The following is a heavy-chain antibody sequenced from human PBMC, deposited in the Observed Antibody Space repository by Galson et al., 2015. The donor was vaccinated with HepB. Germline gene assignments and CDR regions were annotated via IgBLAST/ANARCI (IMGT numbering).Heavy chain of an antibody. CDR2: ISGKGDTT. V-gene: IGHV3-23*01. Sequence: SLRLSCAASGFTFSSYAMSWVRQAPGKGLEWVSTISGKGDTTYYADSVKGRFTISRDRSKNTLFLQMNSLRAEDTAIYFCAKDQVSFYYGSGSGGWIDPWGQGTLVTVSS. CDR1: GFTFSSYA. D-gene: IGHD3-10*01. J-gene: IGHJ5*02. CDR3: AKDQVSFYYGSGSGGWIDP.